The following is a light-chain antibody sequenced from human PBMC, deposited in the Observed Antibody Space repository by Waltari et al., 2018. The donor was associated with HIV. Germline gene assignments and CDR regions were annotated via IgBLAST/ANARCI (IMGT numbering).Light chain of an antibody. J-gene: IGLJ2*01. CDR3: ATWDDSLNALV. CDR2: RNN. Sequence: QSVLTQPPSASETPGQRVTISCSGSSSNIGSNYVYWYQHLPGTAPKLLIYRNNQRPSGVPDRFSGSKSGTSASLAISGLQFEDEAYYYCATWDDSLNALVFGGGTKLTVL. V-gene: IGLV1-47*01. CDR1: SSNIGSNY.